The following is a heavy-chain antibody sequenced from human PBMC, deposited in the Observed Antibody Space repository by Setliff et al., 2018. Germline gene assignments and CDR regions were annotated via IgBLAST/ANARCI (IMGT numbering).Heavy chain of an antibody. Sequence: ASVKVSCKASGGTFSSYAINWVRQAPGQGLEWMGGISPSGGSTSYAQKFQGRVTMTRDTSTSTVYMELSSLRSEDTAVYYCARDQGSGYAYYFDYWGQGTLVTVSS. CDR1: GGTFSSYA. J-gene: IGHJ4*02. CDR3: ARDQGSGYAYYFDY. V-gene: IGHV1-46*01. D-gene: IGHD5-12*01. CDR2: ISPSGGST.